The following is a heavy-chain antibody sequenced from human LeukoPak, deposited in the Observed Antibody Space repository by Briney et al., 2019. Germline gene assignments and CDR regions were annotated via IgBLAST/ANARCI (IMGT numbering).Heavy chain of an antibody. CDR3: AGGTDRTFDY. V-gene: IGHV3-23*01. Sequence: HTGGSLRLSCAASGFTFSSYVMRWVRQAPGKGLEWVSSISGSGGRTYYADSVKGRFTISRDISKNTLYLQMNSLRAEDTAVYYCAGGTDRTFDYWGQGTLVTVSS. CDR2: ISGSGGRT. CDR1: GFTFSSYV. J-gene: IGHJ4*02.